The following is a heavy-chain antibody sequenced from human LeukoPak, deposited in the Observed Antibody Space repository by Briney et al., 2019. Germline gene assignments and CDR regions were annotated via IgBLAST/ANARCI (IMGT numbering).Heavy chain of an antibody. Sequence: PSETLSPTCTVSGGSISSYYWSWIRQPPGKGLEWIGYIYYSGSTNYNPSLKSRVTISVYTSKNQFSLKLSSVTAADTAVYYCARAGRDGFYNWFDPWGQGTLVTVSS. CDR2: IYYSGST. V-gene: IGHV4-59*01. D-gene: IGHD5-24*01. CDR3: ARAGRDGFYNWFDP. CDR1: GGSISSYY. J-gene: IGHJ5*02.